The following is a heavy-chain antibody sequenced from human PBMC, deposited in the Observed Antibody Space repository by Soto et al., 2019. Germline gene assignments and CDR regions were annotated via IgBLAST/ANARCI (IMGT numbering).Heavy chain of an antibody. J-gene: IGHJ6*02. CDR1: GFTFSSYW. D-gene: IGHD3-3*01. CDR2: IKQDGSEK. V-gene: IGHV3-7*03. CDR3: AREPYYDFWSGYFVSSYYGMDV. Sequence: PVGSLRLSCAASGFTFSSYWMSWVRQAPGKGLEWVANIKQDGSEKYYVDSVKGRFTISRDNAKNSLYLQMNSLRAEDTAVYYCAREPYYDFWSGYFVSSYYGMDVWGQGTTVTVSS.